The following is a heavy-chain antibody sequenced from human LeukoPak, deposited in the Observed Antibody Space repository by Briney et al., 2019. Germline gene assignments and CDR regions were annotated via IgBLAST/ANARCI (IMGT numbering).Heavy chain of an antibody. Sequence: ASVKVSCKASGYTFTGYYMHWVRQAPGQGLEWMGWINPNSGGTNYAQKFQGRDTMTRDTSISTAYMELSRLRSDDTAVYYCARPLGRGNAFDIWGQGTMVTVSS. D-gene: IGHD3-10*01. CDR3: ARPLGRGNAFDI. CDR1: GYTFTGYY. CDR2: INPNSGGT. J-gene: IGHJ3*02. V-gene: IGHV1-2*02.